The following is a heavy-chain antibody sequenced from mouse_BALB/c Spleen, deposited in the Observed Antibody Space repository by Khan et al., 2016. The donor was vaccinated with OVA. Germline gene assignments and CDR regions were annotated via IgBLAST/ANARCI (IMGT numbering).Heavy chain of an antibody. CDR2: ISYSGNT. J-gene: IGHJ3*01. V-gene: IGHV3-8*02. CDR1: GDSITRGY. D-gene: IGHD1-1*01. CDR3: ACELRGFAY. Sequence: EVQLVESGPSLVKPSQTLSLTCSVTGDSITRGYWNWIRKFPGNKLDYMGYISYSGNTYCNPSLKSRISITRDTSTNQYYLQLNSVTTEDTATYYCACELRGFAYWGQGTLVTVSA.